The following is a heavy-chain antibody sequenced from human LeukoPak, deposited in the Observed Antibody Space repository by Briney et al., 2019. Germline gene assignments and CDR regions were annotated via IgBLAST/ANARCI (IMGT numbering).Heavy chain of an antibody. CDR2: ISSNGGST. CDR1: GFTFSNYA. Sequence: PGGSLRLSCAASGFTFSNYAMHWVRQAPGKGLEYVSAISSNGGSTYYANSVKGRFTISRDNSKNTLFLQMGSLRAEDMAVYYCARVFYDDSADYYDYWGQGTLVTASS. CDR3: ARVFYDDSADYYDY. V-gene: IGHV3-64*01. J-gene: IGHJ4*02. D-gene: IGHD3-22*01.